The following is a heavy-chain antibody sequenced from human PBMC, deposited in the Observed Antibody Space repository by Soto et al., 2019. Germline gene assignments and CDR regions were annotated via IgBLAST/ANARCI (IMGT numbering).Heavy chain of an antibody. CDR2: ISGSGGST. V-gene: IGHV3-23*01. CDR3: AKEGYPPFFEY. D-gene: IGHD5-18*01. CDR1: GFTFSSYA. Sequence: GGSLRLSCAASGFTFSSYAMSWVRQAPGKGLEWVSGISGSGGSTYYADSVKGRFTISGDNSKNTVSLQMNSLRADDTAVYYCAKEGYPPFFEYWGQGTLVTVSS. J-gene: IGHJ4*02.